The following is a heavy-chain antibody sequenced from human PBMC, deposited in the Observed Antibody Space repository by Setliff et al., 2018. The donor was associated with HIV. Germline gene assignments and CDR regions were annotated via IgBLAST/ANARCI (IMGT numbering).Heavy chain of an antibody. Sequence: GASVKVSCKASGGTFSSYGISWVRQAPGQGLEWMGAIIPMFGTGFYAQKLQGRVTITTDESRTTSYMELSSLRFEDTAVYFCARVAHSSSYHYYGMDVWGQGTTVTVS. CDR1: GGTFSSYG. CDR3: ARVAHSSSYHYYGMDV. V-gene: IGHV1-69*05. D-gene: IGHD6-19*01. CDR2: IIPMFGTG. J-gene: IGHJ6*02.